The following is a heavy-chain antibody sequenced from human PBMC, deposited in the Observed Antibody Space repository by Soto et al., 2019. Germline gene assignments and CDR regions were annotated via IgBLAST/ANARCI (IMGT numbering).Heavy chain of an antibody. J-gene: IGHJ3*02. V-gene: IGHV1-18*01. CDR2: ISAYNGNT. D-gene: IGHD3-16*02. Sequence: QVQLVQSGAEVKKPGASVKVSCKASGYTFTSYGISWVRQAPGQGLEWMGWISAYNGNTNYAQKLQGRVTMTTDTSTSTAYMELRSLRSDDTAVYYCARDFYDYIWGSYRYGCAFDIWGQGTMVTVSS. CDR3: ARDFYDYIWGSYRYGCAFDI. CDR1: GYTFTSYG.